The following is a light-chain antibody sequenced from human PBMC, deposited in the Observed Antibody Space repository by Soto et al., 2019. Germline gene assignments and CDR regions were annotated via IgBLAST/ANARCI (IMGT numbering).Light chain of an antibody. Sequence: SPGERATLSCRDSQSVSSYLAWYQQKPGQAPRLLIYDASNRATGIPARFSGSGSGTDFTLTISGLEPEDFAVYYCQQRSNWLLTFGGGTKVDIK. CDR1: QSVSSY. J-gene: IGKJ4*01. V-gene: IGKV3-11*01. CDR3: QQRSNWLLT. CDR2: DAS.